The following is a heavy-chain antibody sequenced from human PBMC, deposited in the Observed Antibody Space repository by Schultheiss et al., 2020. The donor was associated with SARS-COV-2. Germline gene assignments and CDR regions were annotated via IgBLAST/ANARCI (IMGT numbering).Heavy chain of an antibody. CDR3: ARVPAVAAAATPYGMDV. D-gene: IGHD6-13*01. J-gene: IGHJ6*02. V-gene: IGHV1-18*01. CDR2: ISAYNGNT. CDR1: GYTFTSYG. Sequence: GGSLRLSCKASGYTFTSYGISWVRQAPGQGLEWMGWISAYNGNTNYAQKLQGRVTMTTDTSTSTAYMELRSLRSDDTAVYYCARVPAVAAAATPYGMDVWGQGTTVTVSS.